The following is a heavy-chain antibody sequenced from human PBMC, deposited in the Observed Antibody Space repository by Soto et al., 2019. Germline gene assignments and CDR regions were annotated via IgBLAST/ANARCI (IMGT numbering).Heavy chain of an antibody. D-gene: IGHD1-26*01. CDR3: AGGGSYHATVDY. Sequence: GASVKVSCKVSGYTFTSFGISWVRQAPGQGLEWMGWISGYNGKTDYAQNFKGRVTMTTDTSTNTAHMELRSLRADDTAKYYCAGGGSYHATVDYWGQGTLVTVSS. CDR1: GYTFTSFG. V-gene: IGHV1-18*04. CDR2: ISGYNGKT. J-gene: IGHJ4*02.